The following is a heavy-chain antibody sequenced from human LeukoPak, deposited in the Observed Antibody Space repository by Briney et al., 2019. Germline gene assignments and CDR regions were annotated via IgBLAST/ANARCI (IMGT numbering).Heavy chain of an antibody. CDR2: INHSGST. J-gene: IGHJ6*02. Sequence: SETLSLTCAVYGVSLSGYYWSWIRQPPGKGLEWIGEINHSGSTNYNPSLKSRVTISVDTSKNQFSLKLSSVTAADTAVYYCARGRDSSSSPLYYYYGMDVWGQGTTVTVSS. CDR3: ARGRDSSSSPLYYYYGMDV. D-gene: IGHD6-6*01. V-gene: IGHV4-34*01. CDR1: GVSLSGYY.